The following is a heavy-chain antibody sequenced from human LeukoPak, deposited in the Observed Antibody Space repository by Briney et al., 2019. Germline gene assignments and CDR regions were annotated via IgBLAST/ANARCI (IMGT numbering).Heavy chain of an antibody. CDR3: AKEMKPWMHFDY. V-gene: IGHV3-30*18. D-gene: IGHD5-12*01. Sequence: GGSLRLSCAASGFTFSRSALHWVRQAPGKGLEWVAVISHDGSNTDYTDSVKGRFTISRDSSKNTLYLQMNSLRAEDTAVYYCAKEMKPWMHFDYWGQGTLVTVSS. CDR1: GFTFSRSA. J-gene: IGHJ4*02. CDR2: ISHDGSNT.